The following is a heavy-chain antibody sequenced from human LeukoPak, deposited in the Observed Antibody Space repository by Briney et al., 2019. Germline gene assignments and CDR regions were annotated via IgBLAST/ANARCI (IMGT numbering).Heavy chain of an antibody. V-gene: IGHV4-59*01. CDR3: ARVKTYYYGSGTPNWFDP. Sequence: SETLSLTCTGSGGSISSYYWSWIRQPPGKGLEWIGYIYYSGSTNYNPSLKSRVTISVDTSKNQFSLKLSSVTAADTAVYYCARVKTYYYGSGTPNWFDPWGQGTLVTVSS. D-gene: IGHD3-10*01. CDR1: GGSISSYY. J-gene: IGHJ5*02. CDR2: IYYSGST.